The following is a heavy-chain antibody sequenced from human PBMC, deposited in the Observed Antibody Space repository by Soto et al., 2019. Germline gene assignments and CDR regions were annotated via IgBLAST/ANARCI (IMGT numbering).Heavy chain of an antibody. CDR1: GYTFTSYG. V-gene: IGHV1-18*01. J-gene: IGHJ4*02. D-gene: IGHD4-17*01. CDR2: ISAYNGNT. CDR3: ALSFAFNDYGDYVLSY. Sequence: ASEKVSCKASGYTFTSYGISWVRQAPGQGLEWMGWISAYNGNTNYAQKLQRRVTMTTDTSTSTAYMELRSLRSDDTAVYYCALSFAFNDYGDYVLSYWGQGTLVTVSS.